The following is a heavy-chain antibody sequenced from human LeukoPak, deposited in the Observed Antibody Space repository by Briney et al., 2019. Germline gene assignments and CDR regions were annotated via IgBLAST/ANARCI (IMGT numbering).Heavy chain of an antibody. D-gene: IGHD2-2*02. CDR1: GFTFSSYA. J-gene: IGHJ4*02. CDR2: ISGSGGST. CDR3: AKDPPIVVVPAAINPSNFDY. Sequence: PGGSLRLSCAASGFTFSSYAMSWVRQAPGKGLEWVSAISGSGGSTYYADSVKGRFTISRDNSKNTLYLQMNSLRAEDTAVYYCAKDPPIVVVPAAINPSNFDYWGQGTLVTVSS. V-gene: IGHV3-23*01.